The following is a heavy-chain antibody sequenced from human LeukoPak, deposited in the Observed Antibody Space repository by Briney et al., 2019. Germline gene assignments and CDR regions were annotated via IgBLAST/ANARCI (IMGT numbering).Heavy chain of an antibody. Sequence: PGGSLRLSCAASGFTFSDAWMSWVRQAPGKGLEWVGRIKSKTDGGTTDYAAPVKGRFTISRDNAKNSLYLQMNSLRAEDTALYYCAREVPAAMNAFDIWGQGTMVTVSS. CDR2: IKSKTDGGTT. D-gene: IGHD2-2*01. J-gene: IGHJ3*02. CDR3: AREVPAAMNAFDI. CDR1: GFTFSDAW. V-gene: IGHV3-15*01.